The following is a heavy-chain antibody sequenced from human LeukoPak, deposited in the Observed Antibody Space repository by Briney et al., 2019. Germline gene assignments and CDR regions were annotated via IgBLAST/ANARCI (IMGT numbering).Heavy chain of an antibody. CDR3: VRTSQVERPHAFEH. V-gene: IGHV1-46*01. D-gene: IGHD1-1*01. J-gene: IGHJ4*02. CDR1: GYTFTNYY. CDR2: INPSDGST. Sequence: ASVKVSCKASGYTFTNYYMHWVRQAPGQGLEWMGIINPSDGSTSYAQKFQGRVTLTRDTSTSTVYMELSSLRSEDTAVFYCVRTSQVERPHAFEHWGQGTLVTVSS.